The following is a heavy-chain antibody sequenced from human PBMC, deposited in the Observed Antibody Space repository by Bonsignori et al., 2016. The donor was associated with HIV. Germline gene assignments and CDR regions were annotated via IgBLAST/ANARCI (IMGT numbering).Heavy chain of an antibody. V-gene: IGHV3-23*04. Sequence: EVQLVESGGGLEHPGGSLRLSCGASGFTFSNYAMSWVRQAPGKGLEWVSGISTSGGRTYYADSVKGRFTISRDNSKNTLYLQLNSLRAEDTAVYYCAKNGDQYCSGGSCYDSGMDVWGRRDLGHRLL. CDR1: GFTFSNYA. D-gene: IGHD2-15*01. CDR2: ISTSGGRT. J-gene: IGHJ6*02. CDR3: AKNGDQYCSGGSCYDSGMDV.